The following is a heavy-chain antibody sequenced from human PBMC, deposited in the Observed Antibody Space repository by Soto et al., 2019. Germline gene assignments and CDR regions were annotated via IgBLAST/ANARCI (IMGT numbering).Heavy chain of an antibody. CDR1: GFTFSSYA. CDR2: ISGSGGST. CDR3: AKDQIAVAGSEGDAFDI. V-gene: IGHV3-23*01. D-gene: IGHD6-19*01. Sequence: GGSLRLSCAASGFTFSSYAMSWVRQAPGKGLEWVSAISGSGGSTYYADSVKGRFTISRDNSKNTLYLQMNSLRAEDTAVYYCAKDQIAVAGSEGDAFDIWGQGTMVTVSS. J-gene: IGHJ3*02.